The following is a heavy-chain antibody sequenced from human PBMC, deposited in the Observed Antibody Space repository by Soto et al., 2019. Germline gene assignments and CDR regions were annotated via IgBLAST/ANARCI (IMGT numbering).Heavy chain of an antibody. V-gene: IGHV3-74*01. D-gene: IGHD3-9*01. CDR3: AREYYGLLTGYYTDY. CDR2: ISGDGVTT. CDR1: GFPFSSYW. Sequence: EVQLVESGGDLVQRGGSLRLSCAASGFPFSSYWMHWVRHTPGKGLDWVARISGDGVTTYYADSVTGRFTVSRDNANNVLSLQIRGLRAEDTAVYYCAREYYGLLTGYYTDYWGQGTLVSVSS. J-gene: IGHJ4*02.